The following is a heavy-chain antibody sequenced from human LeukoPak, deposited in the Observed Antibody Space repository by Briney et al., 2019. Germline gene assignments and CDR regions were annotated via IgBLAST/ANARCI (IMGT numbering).Heavy chain of an antibody. CDR2: ITGSGGSI. J-gene: IGHJ4*02. CDR3: AHPSTPDYGGLDN. Sequence: GGSLRLSCAASGFTFSSYAMTWVRQAPGKGLEWVSAITGSGGSIYYADSVRGRFTISRDNSKNTLYLQMSSLRAEDTAIYYCAHPSTPDYGGLDNWGQGTLVTVSS. D-gene: IGHD4-17*01. CDR1: GFTFSSYA. V-gene: IGHV3-23*01.